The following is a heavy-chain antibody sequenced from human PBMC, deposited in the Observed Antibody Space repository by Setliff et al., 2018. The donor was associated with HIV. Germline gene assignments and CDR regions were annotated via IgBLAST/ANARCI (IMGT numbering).Heavy chain of an antibody. J-gene: IGHJ4*02. CDR2: IYYTGNT. CDR1: GVSVSGTAYY. D-gene: IGHD3-3*01. CDR3: ARQQGDSRGFYPHFDY. Sequence: SETLSLTCTVSGVSVSGTAYYWAWIRQPPGRGLEWIGNIYYTGNTNYNSSLKSRISMSMVASKKQISLKLSAVSAADTAVYYCARQQGDSRGFYPHFDYWGQGRLVTV. V-gene: IGHV4-39*01.